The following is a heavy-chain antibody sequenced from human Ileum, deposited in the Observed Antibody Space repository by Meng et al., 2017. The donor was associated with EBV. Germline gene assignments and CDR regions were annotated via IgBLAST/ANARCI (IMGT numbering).Heavy chain of an antibody. CDR2: INENGATT. CDR1: GFTFSSYW. CDR3: SRDLVGSDDY. Sequence: VLLVESGGALVQPGGSLRLSCAASGFTFSSYWMHWVRQVPGKGLVWVSRINENGATTTYADSVRGRFTIFRDNAKNTLYLQMNSLRAEDTAVYYCSRDLVGSDDYWGQGTLVTVSS. D-gene: IGHD6-6*01. J-gene: IGHJ4*02. V-gene: IGHV3-74*01.